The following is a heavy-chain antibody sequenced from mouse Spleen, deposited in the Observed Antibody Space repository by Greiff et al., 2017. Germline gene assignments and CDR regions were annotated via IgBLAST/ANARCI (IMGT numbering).Heavy chain of an antibody. CDR1: GYSITSGYY. J-gene: IGHJ4*01. Sequence: EVKLQQSGPGLVKPSQSLSLTCSVTGYSITSGYYWNWIRQFPGNKLEWMGYISYDGSNNYNPSLKNRISITRDTSKNQFFLKLNSVTTEDTATYYCAREVDYDYAMDYWGQGTSVTVSS. CDR3: AREVDYDYAMDY. D-gene: IGHD2-4*01. CDR2: ISYDGSN. V-gene: IGHV3-6*01.